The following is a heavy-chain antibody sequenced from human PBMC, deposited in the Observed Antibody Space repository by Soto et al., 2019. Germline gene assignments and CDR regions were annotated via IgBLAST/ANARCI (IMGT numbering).Heavy chain of an antibody. CDR1: GFTFSSYA. CDR2: ISYDGSNK. V-gene: IGHV3-30-3*01. Sequence: QVQLVESGGGVVQPGRSLRLCCAASGFTFSSYAMHWVRQAPGKGLEWVAVISYDGSNKYYADSVKGRFTISRDNSKNTLYLQMNSLRAEDTAVYYCARDYTGDYSNYYYGMDVWGQGTTVTVSS. CDR3: ARDYTGDYSNYYYGMDV. J-gene: IGHJ6*02. D-gene: IGHD4-4*01.